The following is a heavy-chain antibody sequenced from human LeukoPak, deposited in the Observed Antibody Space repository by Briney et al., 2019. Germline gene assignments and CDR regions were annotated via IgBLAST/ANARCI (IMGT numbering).Heavy chain of an antibody. J-gene: IGHJ5*02. CDR1: GYTFTSYG. V-gene: IGHV1-18*01. D-gene: IGHD6-13*01. Sequence: ASVKVSCKASGYTFTSYGIRWVRQAPGQGLEWMGWISAYNGNTNYAQKLQGRVTMTTDTSTSTAYMELRSLRSDDTAVYYCARVQYSSSWYNWFDPWGHGTLVTVSS. CDR3: ARVQYSSSWYNWFDP. CDR2: ISAYNGNT.